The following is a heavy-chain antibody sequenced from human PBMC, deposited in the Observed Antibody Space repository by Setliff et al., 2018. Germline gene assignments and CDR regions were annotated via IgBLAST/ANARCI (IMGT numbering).Heavy chain of an antibody. J-gene: IGHJ3*02. V-gene: IGHV4-4*08. D-gene: IGHD3-10*01. CDR2: IYTSGTT. Sequence: SETLSLTCSVSGASISSYYWSWTRQPPGKGLEWIGYIYTSGTTKYNPSLKSRVTISVDTSKNQFSLKLSSVTAADTAVYYCARRGYYYGWGDSNAFDIWGQGTMVTVSS. CDR1: GASISSYY. CDR3: ARRGYYYGWGDSNAFDI.